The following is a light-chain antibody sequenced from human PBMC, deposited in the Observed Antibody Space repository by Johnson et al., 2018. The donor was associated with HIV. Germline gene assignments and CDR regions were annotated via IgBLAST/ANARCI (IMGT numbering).Light chain of an antibody. V-gene: IGLV1-51*02. CDR3: GTWDSSLSAGV. Sequence: APGQKVTISCSGSSSNIGNTYVSWYQQLPGTAPKLLIYENNKRPSGIPDRFSGSKSGTSATLGITGLQTGDEADYYCGTWDSSLSAGVFGTGTKVTVL. J-gene: IGLJ1*01. CDR1: SSNIGNTY. CDR2: ENN.